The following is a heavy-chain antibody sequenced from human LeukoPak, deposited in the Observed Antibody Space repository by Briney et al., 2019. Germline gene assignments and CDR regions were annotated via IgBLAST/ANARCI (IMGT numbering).Heavy chain of an antibody. D-gene: IGHD5-24*01. CDR2: INPDGRST. CDR1: GFTFSNYW. J-gene: IGHJ4*02. CDR3: AIRDGYNYVY. Sequence: PGGSLRLSCAASGFTFSNYWMHWVRQAPGKGLVWVSHINPDGRSTSYADSVKGRFTISRDNAKNTLYLQMNSLRAEDTAVYYCAIRDGYNYVYWGQGTLVTVSS. V-gene: IGHV3-74*01.